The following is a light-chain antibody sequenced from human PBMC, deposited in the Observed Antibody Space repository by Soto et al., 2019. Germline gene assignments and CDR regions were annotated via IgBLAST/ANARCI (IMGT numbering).Light chain of an antibody. J-gene: IGKJ1*01. CDR3: QQYNSYWT. CDR2: QAS. CDR1: QSISSW. Sequence: DFQMTQSPSTLSASVGDRVTITCRASQSISSWLAWYQQKPGKAPKLLIYQASSLDSGVPSRFRGSGSGTEFTLTISSLQPDDFATYYCQQYNSYWTFGQGTKVEIK. V-gene: IGKV1-5*03.